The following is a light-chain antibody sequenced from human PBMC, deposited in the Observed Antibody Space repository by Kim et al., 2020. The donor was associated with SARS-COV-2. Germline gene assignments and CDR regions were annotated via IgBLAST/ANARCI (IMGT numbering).Light chain of an antibody. Sequence: PGGPVTLPCGSSTGAVTSGQFPSWFQQRPGQAPRTLIYDIYYKHSWTPARFSGSLLGGKAALTLSGAQPEDEADYYCFLSYSGVVVFGGGTQLTVL. CDR3: FLSYSGVVV. CDR1: TGAVTSGQF. CDR2: DIY. J-gene: IGLJ2*01. V-gene: IGLV7-46*01.